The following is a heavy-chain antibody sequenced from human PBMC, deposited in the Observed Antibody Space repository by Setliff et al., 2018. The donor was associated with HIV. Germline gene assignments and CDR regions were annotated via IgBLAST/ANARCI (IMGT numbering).Heavy chain of an antibody. V-gene: IGHV1-69*05. CDR2: IIPIFGTA. D-gene: IGHD3-10*01. J-gene: IGHJ6*03. Sequence: SVKVSCKASGYTFITYYMHWVRQAPGQGLEWMGGIIPIFGTANYAQKFQGRVTITTDESTTTAYMELRSLRSEDTAVYYCARETYYGSGSYLPTEYYYYYMDVWGKGTTVTVSS. CDR1: GYTFITYY. CDR3: ARETYYGSGSYLPTEYYYYYMDV.